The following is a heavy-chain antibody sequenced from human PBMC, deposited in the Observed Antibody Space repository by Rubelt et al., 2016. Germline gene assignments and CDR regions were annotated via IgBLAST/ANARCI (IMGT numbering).Heavy chain of an antibody. CDR3: AKGNYWAWDI. CDR1: SSYG. D-gene: IGHD1-7*01. J-gene: IGHJ3*02. Sequence: SSYGLHWVRQAPGKGLEWLAVISYYGSDKYHADSVKGRFTISGDNSKNTLYLQMNSLRAEDTAVFYCAKGNYWAWDIWGQGTMVTVSS. V-gene: IGHV3-30*04. CDR2: ISYYGSDK.